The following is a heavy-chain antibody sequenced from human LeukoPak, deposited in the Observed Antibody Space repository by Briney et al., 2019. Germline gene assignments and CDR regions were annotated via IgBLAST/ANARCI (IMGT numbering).Heavy chain of an antibody. J-gene: IGHJ4*02. CDR2: IRSKAYGGTT. V-gene: IGHV3-49*04. CDR3: TREGYFDY. CDR1: GFTFGDYA. Sequence: GGSLRLSCTASGFTFGDYAMSWVRQAPGKGLEWVGFIRSKAYGGTTEYAASVKGRFTISRDDSKSIAYLQMNSLKTEDTAVEFLTREGYFDYWGQGTLVTVSS.